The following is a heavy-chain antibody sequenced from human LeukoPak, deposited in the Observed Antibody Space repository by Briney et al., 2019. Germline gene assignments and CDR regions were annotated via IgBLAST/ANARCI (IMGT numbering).Heavy chain of an antibody. V-gene: IGHV4-59*08. CDR3: ARHGDYDFWSGYYTGYFDY. CDR2: IYYRGST. J-gene: IGHJ4*02. CDR1: GGSISSDY. Sequence: PSETLSLTCTVSGGSISSDYWSWLRQPPGKGLEWIGYIYYRGSTYYNPSLKSRVTISVDTSKNQFSLKLSSVTAADTAVYYCARHGDYDFWSGYYTGYFDYWGQGTLVTVSS. D-gene: IGHD3-3*01.